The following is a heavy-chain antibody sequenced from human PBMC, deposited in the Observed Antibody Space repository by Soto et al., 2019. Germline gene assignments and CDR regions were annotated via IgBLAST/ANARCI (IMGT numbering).Heavy chain of an antibody. V-gene: IGHV3-30*18. D-gene: IGHD3-22*01. Sequence: QVQLVGSGGGVVQPGRSLRLSCAASGFTFSSYGIHWVRQAPGKGLEWVAVISYDGSNRYYADSVKGRITISRDNSKNTLYLQMNSLRAEDTAVCYCAKGGYYDSSGYLGWLDYWGQGTLVTVSS. CDR2: ISYDGSNR. J-gene: IGHJ4*02. CDR1: GFTFSSYG. CDR3: AKGGYYDSSGYLGWLDY.